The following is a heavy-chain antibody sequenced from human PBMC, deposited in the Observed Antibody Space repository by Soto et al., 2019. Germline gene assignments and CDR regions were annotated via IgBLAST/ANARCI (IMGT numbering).Heavy chain of an antibody. CDR3: ASLTTVTTLGFFDY. J-gene: IGHJ4*02. V-gene: IGHV4-39*01. CDR1: GGSISSSSYY. CDR2: IYYSGST. Sequence: SETLSLTCTVSGGSISSSSYYWGWIRQPPGKGLEWIGSIYYSGSTYYNPSLKSRVTISVDTSKNQFSLKLSSVTAADTAVYYCASLTTVTTLGFFDYWGQGTLVTVSS. D-gene: IGHD4-17*01.